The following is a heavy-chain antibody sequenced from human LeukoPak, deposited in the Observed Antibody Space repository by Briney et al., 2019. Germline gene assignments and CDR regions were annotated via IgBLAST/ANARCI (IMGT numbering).Heavy chain of an antibody. CDR3: ARQGTRRAHNWFDP. J-gene: IGHJ5*02. V-gene: IGHV1-46*01. D-gene: IGHD3-10*01. CDR1: GYTFTSYY. CDR2: INPSGGST. Sequence: GASVKVSCKASGYTFTSYYMHWVRQAPGQGLEWMGIINPSGGSTSYAQKFEGRVTMTRDTSTSTVYMELSSLRSEDTGVHYCARQGTRRAHNWFDPWGQGTLVTVPS.